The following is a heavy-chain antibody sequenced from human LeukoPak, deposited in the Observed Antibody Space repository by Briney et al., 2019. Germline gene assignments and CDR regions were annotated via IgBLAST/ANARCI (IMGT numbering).Heavy chain of an antibody. V-gene: IGHV3-20*04. CDR2: INWNGGST. CDR3: ARPWGLGYCSGGSCYHRAFDI. D-gene: IGHD2-15*01. CDR1: GFPFSNYW. Sequence: GGSLRLSCAASGFPFSNYWMSWVRQAPGKGLEWVSGINWNGGSTGYADSVKGRFTISRNNAKNSLYLQMNSLRAEDTALYYCARPWGLGYCSGGSCYHRAFDIWGQGTMVAVSS. J-gene: IGHJ3*02.